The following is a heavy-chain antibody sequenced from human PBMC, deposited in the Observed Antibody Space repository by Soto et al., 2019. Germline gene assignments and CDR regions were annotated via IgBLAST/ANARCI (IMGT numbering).Heavy chain of an antibody. V-gene: IGHV4-59*12. CDR3: ARVMWGYYYYMDV. D-gene: IGHD7-27*01. CDR2: IYYSGST. CDR1: GGSISSYY. J-gene: IGHJ6*03. Sequence: SETLSLTCTVSGGSISSYYWSWIRQPPGKGLEWIGYIYYSGSTNYNPSLKSRVTISVDTSKNQFSLKLSSVTAADTAVYYCARVMWGYYYYMDVWGKGTTVTVSS.